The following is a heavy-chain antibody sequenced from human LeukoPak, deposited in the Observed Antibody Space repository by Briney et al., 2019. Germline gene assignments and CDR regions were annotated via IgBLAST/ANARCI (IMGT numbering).Heavy chain of an antibody. V-gene: IGHV3-23*01. J-gene: IGHJ4*02. CDR3: AKDGLTFGELLYY. D-gene: IGHD3-10*01. Sequence: PGGSLRLSCAASGFTFNSYAMSWVRQAPGKGLEWVSAISGSGGNTYYADSVKGRFTISGDNSKNTLYLQVNSLRVEDTAVYYCAKDGLTFGELLYYWGQGTLVTVSS. CDR1: GFTFNSYA. CDR2: ISGSGGNT.